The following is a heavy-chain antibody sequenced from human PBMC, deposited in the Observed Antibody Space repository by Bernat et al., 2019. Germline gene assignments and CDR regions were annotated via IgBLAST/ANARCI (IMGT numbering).Heavy chain of an antibody. CDR1: GYTFTSYA. D-gene: IGHD4-17*01. CDR2: INAGNGNT. Sequence: QVQLVQSGAEVKKPGASVKVSCKASGYTFTSYAMHWVRQAPGQRPEWMGWINAGNGNTKYSQKLRGRVTITRDTSANTVNMELSSLRSEDTAVYYCARGSAAYGDYGWFEPWGQGTLVTVSS. J-gene: IGHJ5*02. V-gene: IGHV1-3*01. CDR3: ARGSAAYGDYGWFEP.